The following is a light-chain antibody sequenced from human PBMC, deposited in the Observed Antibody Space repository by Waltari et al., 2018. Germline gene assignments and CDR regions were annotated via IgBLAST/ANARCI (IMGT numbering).Light chain of an antibody. V-gene: IGLV1-40*01. Sequence: QSVLTQPPSVSGAPGQRLTIPCTGTRSNRRAPYHVPRNQQLPVTAPKLLIYGDSNRPSGVPDRFSGSKSGTTASLAITGLQAEDEADYYCQSYDISLSGFWVFGGGTKLTVL. J-gene: IGLJ3*02. CDR3: QSYDISLSGFWV. CDR2: GDS. CDR1: RSNRRAPYH.